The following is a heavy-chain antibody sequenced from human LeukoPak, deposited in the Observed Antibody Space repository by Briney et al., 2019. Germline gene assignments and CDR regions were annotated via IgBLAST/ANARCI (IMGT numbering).Heavy chain of an antibody. V-gene: IGHV3-23*01. CDR1: GFTFSSYG. Sequence: GGSLRLSCAASGFTFSSYGVSWVRQAPGKGLEWVSGISGSGHRTYYADSVKGRFTISRDNAKNSLYLQMNSLRAEDTAVYYCARDFSGWGQGTLVTVSS. J-gene: IGHJ4*02. D-gene: IGHD1-26*01. CDR3: ARDFSG. CDR2: ISGSGHRT.